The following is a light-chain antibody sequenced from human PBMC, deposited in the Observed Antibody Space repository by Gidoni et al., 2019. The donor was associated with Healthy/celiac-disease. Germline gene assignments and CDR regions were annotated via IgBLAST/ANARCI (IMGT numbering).Light chain of an antibody. CDR1: QRVSSY. Sequence: IVLTQSPATLSLSPRERVTLSCRASQRVSSYLSWYQQKPGQAPRLLSYDASNRATGIPARFSGSGSGTDFTLTISSLEPEDFAVYDCQQRSNWPPMYTFGQGTKLEIK. J-gene: IGKJ2*01. CDR3: QQRSNWPPMYT. V-gene: IGKV3-11*01. CDR2: DAS.